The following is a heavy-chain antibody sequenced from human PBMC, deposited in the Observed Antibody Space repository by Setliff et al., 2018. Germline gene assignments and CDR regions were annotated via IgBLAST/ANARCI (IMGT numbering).Heavy chain of an antibody. CDR1: GYTSTTDA. CDR3: AGSVGGSPNYYGLGV. D-gene: IGHD3-16*01. J-gene: IGHJ6*02. Sequence: ASVKVSCKASGYTSTTDALHWVRQAPGQSLEWMGWITAGNGDTKYSQKFQDRVTITRETSASILYMELNSLRSEDSAVYYCAGSVGGSPNYYGLGVWGQGTLVTVSS. CDR2: ITAGNGDT. V-gene: IGHV1-3*01.